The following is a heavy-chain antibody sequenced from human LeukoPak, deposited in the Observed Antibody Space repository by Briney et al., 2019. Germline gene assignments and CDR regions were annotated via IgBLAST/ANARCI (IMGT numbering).Heavy chain of an antibody. D-gene: IGHD4-23*01. CDR3: ANSYDGKIVPFDN. J-gene: IGHJ4*02. CDR1: DGSISNSF. V-gene: IGHV4-4*09. CDR2: IHTCGST. Sequence: SETLSLTCTVPDGSISNSFWNWVRQPPGKGLEWIAYIHTCGSTNYNPAFKSRVTLSVDTSKSQFSLRLNSVTASDTAVYYCANSYDGKIVPFDNWGQGTLVTVSS.